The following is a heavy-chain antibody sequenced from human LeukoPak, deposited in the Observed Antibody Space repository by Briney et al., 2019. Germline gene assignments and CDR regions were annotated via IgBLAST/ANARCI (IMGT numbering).Heavy chain of an antibody. Sequence: GGSLRLSCAASGFTFSTYSMNWVRQAPGKGLEWVSFMWVDGSNKNYADSVKGRFTISRDNSKNTLYLQMNSLRAEDTAVYYCGKHDSSDPGNWGQGTLVTVSS. J-gene: IGHJ4*02. CDR1: GFTFSTYS. CDR2: MWVDGSNK. D-gene: IGHD3-22*01. V-gene: IGHV3-30*02. CDR3: GKHDSSDPGN.